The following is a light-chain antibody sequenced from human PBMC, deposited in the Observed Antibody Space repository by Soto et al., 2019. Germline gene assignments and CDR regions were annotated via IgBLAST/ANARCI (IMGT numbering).Light chain of an antibody. CDR3: QQYYDWPT. CDR1: QRITT. CDR2: GLS. J-gene: IGKJ1*01. Sequence: EVVMTQSPAALSLSPGERATLSCRASQRITTVAWYQQKPGQAPRLLIYGLSIRAPGVPARFSVSGSGTEFTLTISSLQSEYFAVYFCQQYYDWPTFGQGTKVDIK. V-gene: IGKV3-15*01.